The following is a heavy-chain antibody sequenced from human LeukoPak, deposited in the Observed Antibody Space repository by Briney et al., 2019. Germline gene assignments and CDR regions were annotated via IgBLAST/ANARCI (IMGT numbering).Heavy chain of an antibody. D-gene: IGHD4-17*01. V-gene: IGHV3-73*01. Sequence: GGSLRLSCAASGFTFSGSAMHWVRQASGKGPEWVGRIRSKANSYATAYAASVKGRFTISRDDSKNTAYLQMNSLKTEDTAVYYCTVFTVTPNTNTFDIWGQGTMVTVSS. J-gene: IGHJ3*02. CDR2: IRSKANSYAT. CDR3: TVFTVTPNTNTFDI. CDR1: GFTFSGSA.